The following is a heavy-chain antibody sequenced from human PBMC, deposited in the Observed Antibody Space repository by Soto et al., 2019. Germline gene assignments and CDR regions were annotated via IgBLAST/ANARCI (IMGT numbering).Heavy chain of an antibody. J-gene: IGHJ6*02. CDR1: GGTFSSYA. V-gene: IGHV1-69*06. Sequence: SVKVSCKASGGTFSSYAISWVRQAPGQGLEWMGGIIPIFGTANYAQKFQGRVTITADKSTSTAYMELSSLRSEDTAVYYCARFSKLVTAIPYYYYYYGVDVWGQGTTVTVSS. D-gene: IGHD2-21*02. CDR2: IIPIFGTA. CDR3: ARFSKLVTAIPYYYYYYGVDV.